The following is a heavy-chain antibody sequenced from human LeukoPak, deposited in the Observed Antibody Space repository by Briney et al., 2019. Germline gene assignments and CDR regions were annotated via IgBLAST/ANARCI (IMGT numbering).Heavy chain of an antibody. D-gene: IGHD6-13*01. Sequence: PGGSLRLSCAASGFTFSSYAMHWVRQAPGKGLEWLAVISYDGSNKYYEDSVKGRFTISRDNSKNTLYLQMNSLRAEDTAVYYCARDTSGGYSFDYWGQGTLVSVSS. CDR2: ISYDGSNK. CDR3: ARDTSGGYSFDY. V-gene: IGHV3-30-3*01. CDR1: GFTFSSYA. J-gene: IGHJ4*02.